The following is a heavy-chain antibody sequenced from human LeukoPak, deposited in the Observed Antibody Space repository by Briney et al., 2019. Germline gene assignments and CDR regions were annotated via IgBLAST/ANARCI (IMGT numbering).Heavy chain of an antibody. J-gene: IGHJ4*02. Sequence: GESLRLSCAASGFTFSSYSMNWVRQAPGKGLEWVSSISSSSSYIYYADSVKGRFTISRDNAKNSLYLQMNSLRAEDSAVYYCARAPYGDWGNYYFDYWGQGTLVTVSS. V-gene: IGHV3-21*01. D-gene: IGHD4-17*01. CDR3: ARAPYGDWGNYYFDY. CDR2: ISSSSSYI. CDR1: GFTFSSYS.